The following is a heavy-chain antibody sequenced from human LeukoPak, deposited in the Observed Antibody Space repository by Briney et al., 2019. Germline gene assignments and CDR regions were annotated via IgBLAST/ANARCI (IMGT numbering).Heavy chain of an antibody. Sequence: PLSLTCTVSGGSISSGGYYWSWIRQHPGKGLEWIGYIYNSGSTYYNPSLKSRVTISVDTSKNQFSLKLRSVTAADTAVYYCARFGYYDSSGYYLDYWGQGTLVTVSS. D-gene: IGHD3-22*01. V-gene: IGHV4-31*03. CDR3: ARFGYYDSSGYYLDY. J-gene: IGHJ4*02. CDR2: IYNSGST. CDR1: GGSISSGGYY.